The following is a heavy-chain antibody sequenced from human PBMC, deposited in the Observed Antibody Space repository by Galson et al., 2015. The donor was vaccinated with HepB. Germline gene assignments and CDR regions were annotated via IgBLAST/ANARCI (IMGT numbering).Heavy chain of an antibody. CDR3: AKDASAAVIYYYYYYYMDV. V-gene: IGHV3-30*18. CDR2: VSNDVSSE. D-gene: IGHD2-21*01. Sequence: SLRLSCAASGFTFSSYGMYWVRQAPGKGLEWVAVVSNDVSSEYYADSVKGRFTISRDNSRNTLYLQMNSLRAEDTAVYYCAKDASAAVIYYYYYYYMDVWGKGTTVTVSS. J-gene: IGHJ6*03. CDR1: GFTFSSYG.